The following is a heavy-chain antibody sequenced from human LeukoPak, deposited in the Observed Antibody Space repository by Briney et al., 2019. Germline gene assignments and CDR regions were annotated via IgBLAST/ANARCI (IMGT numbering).Heavy chain of an antibody. CDR2: ISAYNGNT. J-gene: IGHJ3*02. CDR1: GYTFTSYG. Sequence: ASVKVSCKASGYTFTSYGISWVRQAPGQGLEWMGRISAYNGNTNYAQKLQGRVTMTTDTSTSTAYMELRSLRSDDTAVYYCARNAGGRYCSGGSCYDAFDIWGQGTMVTVSS. CDR3: ARNAGGRYCSGGSCYDAFDI. V-gene: IGHV1-18*01. D-gene: IGHD2-15*01.